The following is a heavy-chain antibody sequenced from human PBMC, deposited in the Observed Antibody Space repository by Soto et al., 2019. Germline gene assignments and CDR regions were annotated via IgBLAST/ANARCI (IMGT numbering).Heavy chain of an antibody. D-gene: IGHD3-10*01. J-gene: IGHJ4*02. V-gene: IGHV3-23*01. Sequence: GGALRLSCAASRFTFSGYVMSWVRQAPGKGLEWVSGISSSGDRTYYADSVKGRFTISRDNSKNTLYLQMNSLRADDTAVYYCAEDADYYGSGSYAYYFDSWGQGTLVTVSS. CDR2: ISSSGDRT. CDR3: AEDADYYGSGSYAYYFDS. CDR1: RFTFSGYV.